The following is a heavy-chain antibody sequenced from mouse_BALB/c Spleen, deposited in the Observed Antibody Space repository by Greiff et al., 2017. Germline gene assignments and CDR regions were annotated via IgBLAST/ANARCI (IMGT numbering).Heavy chain of an antibody. CDR1: GYTFTSYW. Sequence: QVQLQQSGAELAKPGASVKMSCKASGYTFTSYWMHWVKQRPGQGLEWIGYINPSTGYTEYNQKFKDKATLTADKSSSTAYMQLSSLTSEDSAVYYCARSLVWSPYAMDYWGQGTSVTVSS. J-gene: IGHJ4*01. D-gene: IGHD2-10*02. CDR2: INPSTGYT. CDR3: ARSLVWSPYAMDY. V-gene: IGHV1-7*01.